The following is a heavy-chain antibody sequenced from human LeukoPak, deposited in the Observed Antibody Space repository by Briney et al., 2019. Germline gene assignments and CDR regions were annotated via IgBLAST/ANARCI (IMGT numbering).Heavy chain of an antibody. CDR3: ARVKRITMIVVVTKEYYFDY. Sequence: SETLSLTCAVYGGSFSGYYWSWIRQPPEKGLEWIGEINHSGSTNYNPSLKSRVTISVDTSKNQFSLKLSSVTAADTAVYYCARVKRITMIVVVTKEYYFDYWGQGTLVTVSP. CDR1: GGSFSGYY. D-gene: IGHD3-22*01. J-gene: IGHJ4*02. V-gene: IGHV4-34*01. CDR2: INHSGST.